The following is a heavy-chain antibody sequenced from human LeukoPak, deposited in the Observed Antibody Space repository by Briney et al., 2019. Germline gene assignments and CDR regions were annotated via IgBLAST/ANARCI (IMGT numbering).Heavy chain of an antibody. V-gene: IGHV4-59*01. CDR1: RGSISNNY. D-gene: IGHD3-10*01. Sequence: SETLSLTCTVSRGSISNNYWSWIRQPPGKGLEWIGYINYSGSTNYNPSLKSRVTISVDTSKNQFSLKLSSVTAADTAVYYCARHLWDAFDIWGQGTMVTVSS. CDR2: INYSGST. J-gene: IGHJ3*02. CDR3: ARHLWDAFDI.